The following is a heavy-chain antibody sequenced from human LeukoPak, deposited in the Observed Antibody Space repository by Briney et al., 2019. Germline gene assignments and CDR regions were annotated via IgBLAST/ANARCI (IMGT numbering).Heavy chain of an antibody. CDR1: GFTFSNAW. J-gene: IGHJ4*02. D-gene: IGHD3-3*01. CDR3: AKVRRVSHFDY. Sequence: GGSLRLSCAASGFTFSNAWMSWVRQAPGKGLEWVSSISSSSSYIYYADSVKGRFTISRDNAKNSLYLQMNSLRAEDTAVYYCAKVRRVSHFDYWGQGTLVTVSS. V-gene: IGHV3-21*04. CDR2: ISSSSSYI.